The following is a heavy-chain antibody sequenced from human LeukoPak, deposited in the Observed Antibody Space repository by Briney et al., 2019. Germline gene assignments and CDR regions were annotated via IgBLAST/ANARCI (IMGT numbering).Heavy chain of an antibody. Sequence: ASVTVSCKASGYTFTGYYIHWVRQAPGQGLEWMGWINPNSGGTNYAQKFQGRVTMTRDTSISTAYMELSRLRSDDTAVYYCASGAGGVGATNAFDIWGQGTMVTVSS. V-gene: IGHV1-2*02. J-gene: IGHJ3*02. CDR2: INPNSGGT. D-gene: IGHD1-26*01. CDR3: ASGAGGVGATNAFDI. CDR1: GYTFTGYY.